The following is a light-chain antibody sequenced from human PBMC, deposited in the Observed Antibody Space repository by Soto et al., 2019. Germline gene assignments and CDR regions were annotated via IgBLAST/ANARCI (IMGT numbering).Light chain of an antibody. CDR1: QGISSS. J-gene: IGKJ1*01. CDR3: LQHKSYPRT. V-gene: IGKV1-9*01. Sequence: DIQLTQSPSFLSASVGDRVTITCRASQGISSSLAWFQQKPGKAPKLLIYAASTLQSRVPSRFSGSGSGTDFTLTISSLQPEDFATYYCLQHKSYPRTFGQGTKVDIK. CDR2: AAS.